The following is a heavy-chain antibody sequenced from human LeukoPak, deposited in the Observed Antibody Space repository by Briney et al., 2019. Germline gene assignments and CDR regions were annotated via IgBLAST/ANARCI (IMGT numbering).Heavy chain of an antibody. D-gene: IGHD2-15*01. CDR3: AREYCSGGSCYLDY. J-gene: IGHJ4*02. CDR1: GGSFNGYY. V-gene: IGHV4-34*12. Sequence: SETLSLTCAVFGGSFNGYYWTWIRQSPGKGLEWIGEIIHDGSTNYNPSLKSRVTISVDTSKNQFSLKLSSVTAADTAVYYCAREYCSGGSCYLDYWGQGTLVTVSS. CDR2: IIHDGST.